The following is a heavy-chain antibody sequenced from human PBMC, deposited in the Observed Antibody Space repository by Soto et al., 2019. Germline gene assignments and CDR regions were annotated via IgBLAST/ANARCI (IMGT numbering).Heavy chain of an antibody. V-gene: IGHV3-23*01. CDR3: AKVVADYYYYGMDV. J-gene: IGHJ6*02. CDR2: ISGSGGST. CDR1: GFTFSSYA. Sequence: GGSLRLSCAASGFTFSSYAMSWVRQAPGKGLEWVSAISGSGGSTYYADSVKGRFTISRDNSKNTLYLQMNSLRAEDTAVYYCAKVVADYYYYGMDVWGQGTTVTVSS. D-gene: IGHD5-12*01.